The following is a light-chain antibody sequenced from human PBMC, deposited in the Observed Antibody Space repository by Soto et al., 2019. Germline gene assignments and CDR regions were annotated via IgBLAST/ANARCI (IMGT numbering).Light chain of an antibody. V-gene: IGKV3-20*01. CDR1: QSVSSSY. CDR3: QQYGSSPLT. J-gene: IGKJ4*01. Sequence: EIVLTQSPGTLSLSPGERATLSCRASQSVSSSYLAWYQQKPGQAPRLLIYGTSTRVTGIPDRFSGSGSGTDFTFIISRLESEDFAVYFCQQYGSSPLTFGGGTKVEIK. CDR2: GTS.